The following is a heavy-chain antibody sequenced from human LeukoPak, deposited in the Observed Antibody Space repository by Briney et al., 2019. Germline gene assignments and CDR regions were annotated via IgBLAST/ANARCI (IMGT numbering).Heavy chain of an antibody. V-gene: IGHV3-48*03. CDR1: GFTFSSYE. Sequence: GGSLRLSCAASGFTFSSYEMNWVRQAPGKGLEWVSYISSSGSTIYYADSVKGRFTISRDNAKNSLYLQMNSLRAEDTAVYYCARESKMWELRLGFDYWGQGTLVTVSS. J-gene: IGHJ4*02. CDR2: ISSSGSTI. D-gene: IGHD1-26*01. CDR3: ARESKMWELRLGFDY.